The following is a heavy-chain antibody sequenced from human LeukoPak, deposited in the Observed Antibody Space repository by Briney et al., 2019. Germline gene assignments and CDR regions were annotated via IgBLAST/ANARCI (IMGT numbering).Heavy chain of an antibody. J-gene: IGHJ4*02. Sequence: GASVKVSCKASGFTFTSSAMQWVRQARGQRLEWIGWIVVGSGNTNYAQKFQERVTITRDMSTSTAYMELSSLRSDDTAVYYCAAELYSGTYGRCCSFAFWGQGTQVTVSS. CDR3: AAELYSGTYGRCCSFAF. CDR1: GFTFTSSA. V-gene: IGHV1-58*02. D-gene: IGHD1-26*01. CDR2: IVVGSGNT.